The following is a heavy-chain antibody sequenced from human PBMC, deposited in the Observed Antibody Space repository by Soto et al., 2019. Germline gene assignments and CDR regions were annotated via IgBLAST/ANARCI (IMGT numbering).Heavy chain of an antibody. CDR1: GFTFSSYA. Sequence: EVQLLESGGGLVQPGGSLRLSCAASGFTFSSYAMSWVRQAPGKGLEGVSAISGSGGSTYYADSVKGRFTISRDNSKNTLYLQMNSLRAEDTAVYYCAKDVALGDYANYFDYWGQGTLVTVSS. V-gene: IGHV3-23*01. D-gene: IGHD4-17*01. CDR3: AKDVALGDYANYFDY. CDR2: ISGSGGST. J-gene: IGHJ4*02.